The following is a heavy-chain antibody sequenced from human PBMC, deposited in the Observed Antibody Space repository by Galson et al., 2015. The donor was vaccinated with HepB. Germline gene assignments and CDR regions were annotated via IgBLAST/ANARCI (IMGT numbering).Heavy chain of an antibody. D-gene: IGHD2-15*01. CDR2: IYSGGGT. V-gene: IGHV3-53*01. CDR1: GFTVSNNY. Sequence: SLRLSCAASGFTVSNNYMSWVRQAPGVGLQWVSFIYSGGGTYYADSVKGRFTISRDKSENTLYLQMNSLRVEDTAIYYCMSRSRWGQGTLVTVFS. J-gene: IGHJ4*02. CDR3: MSRSR.